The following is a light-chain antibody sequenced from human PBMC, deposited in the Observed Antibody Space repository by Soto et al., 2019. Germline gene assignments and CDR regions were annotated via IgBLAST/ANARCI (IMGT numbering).Light chain of an antibody. Sequence: EIVLTQSPGTLSLSPGERATLSCRASQSVSSSYLAWYQQKPGQAPRLLIYGASSMATGIPDRFSGSGSGTDFTLTISRLEPEDFAVYYCQQYGSLRTFGQGTKVEIK. V-gene: IGKV3-20*01. CDR1: QSVSSSY. CDR3: QQYGSLRT. J-gene: IGKJ1*01. CDR2: GAS.